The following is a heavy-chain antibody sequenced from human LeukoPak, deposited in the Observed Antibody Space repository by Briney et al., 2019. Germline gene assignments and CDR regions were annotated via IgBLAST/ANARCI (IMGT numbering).Heavy chain of an antibody. J-gene: IGHJ4*02. CDR3: ARAAQLWLFVY. D-gene: IGHD5-18*01. CDR1: GFTFSSYE. Sequence: GGSLRLSCAASGFTFSSYEMNWVRQAPGKGLEWVSYISNSGSNIYYADSVKGRFTISRDNAENSLYLQMDSLRAEDTAVYYCARAAQLWLFVYWGQGTLVTVSS. CDR2: ISNSGSNI. V-gene: IGHV3-48*03.